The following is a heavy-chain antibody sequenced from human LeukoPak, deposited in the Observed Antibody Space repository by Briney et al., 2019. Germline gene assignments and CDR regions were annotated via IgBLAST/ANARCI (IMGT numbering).Heavy chain of an antibody. Sequence: VEVSCKVSGYTSTDYYVHWVQQAPGKGLEWMGLIDPEDGETIYAEEFQGRVSITADTSTDTAYMELSSLRFDDTAVYYCATGHITGGTGFDYWGQGTLVTVSS. CDR3: ATGHITGGTGFDY. CDR1: GYTSTDYY. V-gene: IGHV1-69-2*01. CDR2: IDPEDGET. J-gene: IGHJ4*02. D-gene: IGHD1-20*01.